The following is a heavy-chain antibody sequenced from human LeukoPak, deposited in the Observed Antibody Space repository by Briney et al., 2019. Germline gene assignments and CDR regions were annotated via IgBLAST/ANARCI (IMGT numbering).Heavy chain of an antibody. Sequence: GGPLRLSCAASGFTFSSYRMNWVRQAPGKGLMWVSRINSDGSSTTYADSVKGRFTISRDNAKNTLYLQMNSLRAEDTAVYYCARDRSGNYLYWGQGTLVTVSS. CDR1: GFTFSSYR. CDR2: INSDGSST. J-gene: IGHJ4*02. D-gene: IGHD1-26*01. CDR3: ARDRSGNYLY. V-gene: IGHV3-74*01.